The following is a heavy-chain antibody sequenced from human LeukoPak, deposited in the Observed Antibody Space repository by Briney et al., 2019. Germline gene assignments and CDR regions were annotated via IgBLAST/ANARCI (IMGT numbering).Heavy chain of an antibody. CDR2: ISSSSSYI. Sequence: GRSLRLSCAASGFTFSSYSMNWVRQAPGKGLEWVSSISSSSSYIYYADSVKGRFTISRDNAKNSLYLQMNSLRAEDTAVYYCARDCSSTSCFDYWGQGTLVTVSS. CDR1: GFTFSSYS. D-gene: IGHD2-2*01. J-gene: IGHJ4*02. V-gene: IGHV3-21*01. CDR3: ARDCSSTSCFDY.